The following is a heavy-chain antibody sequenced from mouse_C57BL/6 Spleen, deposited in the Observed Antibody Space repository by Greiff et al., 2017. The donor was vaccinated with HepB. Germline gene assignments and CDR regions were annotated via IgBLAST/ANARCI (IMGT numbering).Heavy chain of an antibody. V-gene: IGHV1-76*01. Sequence: QVHVKQSGAELVRPGASVKLSCKASGYTFTDYYINWVKQRPGQGLEWIARIYPGSGNTYYNEKFKGKATLTAEKSSSTAYMQLSSLTSEDSAVYFCAREKTGTCFDYWGQGTTLTVSS. J-gene: IGHJ2*01. CDR3: AREKTGTCFDY. CDR1: GYTFTDYY. D-gene: IGHD4-1*01. CDR2: IYPGSGNT.